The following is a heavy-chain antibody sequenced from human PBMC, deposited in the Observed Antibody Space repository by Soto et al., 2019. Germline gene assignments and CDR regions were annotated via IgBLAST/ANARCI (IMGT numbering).Heavy chain of an antibody. CDR1: GFSLDEYG. D-gene: IGHD4-17*01. CDR2: MHRNGGST. Sequence: EVQLVESGGGVVRPGGSLRLACAVSGFSLDEYGRSWVRQAPGKGLEGASGMHRNGGSTGYADSVKGRFTISRDDAKNSLYLKMNSLRAEDTAFYYCARDHRWGYEYGDYGDSWGHGTLVTVSS. V-gene: IGHV3-20*04. CDR3: ARDHRWGYEYGDYGDS. J-gene: IGHJ5*01.